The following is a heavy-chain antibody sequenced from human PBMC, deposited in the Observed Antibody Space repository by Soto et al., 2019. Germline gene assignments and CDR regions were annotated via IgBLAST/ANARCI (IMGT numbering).Heavy chain of an antibody. Sequence: GGSLRLSCAASGFTFSAYAMSWVRQAPGKGLQWVSGVGGSDTDKHYADSVRGRFTVSRDNAKNSLYLQMNSLRAEDTAVYYCARVREQLGEIDYWGQGTLVTVSS. J-gene: IGHJ4*02. CDR1: GFTFSAYA. D-gene: IGHD6-6*01. CDR3: ARVREQLGEIDY. V-gene: IGHV3-23*05. CDR2: VGGSDTDK.